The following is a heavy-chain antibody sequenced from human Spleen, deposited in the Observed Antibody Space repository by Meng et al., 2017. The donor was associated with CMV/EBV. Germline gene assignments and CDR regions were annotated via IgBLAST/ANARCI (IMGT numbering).Heavy chain of an antibody. J-gene: IGHJ3*02. CDR3: AKGRGESDDFDI. CDR1: GFTLSLYS. Sequence: GGSLRLSCAASGFTLSLYSMNWVRQAPGKGLEWVSSISSSSYIYYADSLKGRFTISRDNSKNTLYLQMDSLRAEDTAVYYCAKGRGESDDFDIWGQGTMVTVSS. V-gene: IGHV3-21*04. D-gene: IGHD4-17*01. CDR2: ISSSSYI.